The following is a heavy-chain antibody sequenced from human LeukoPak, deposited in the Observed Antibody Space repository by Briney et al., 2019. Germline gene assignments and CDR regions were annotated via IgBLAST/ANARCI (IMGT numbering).Heavy chain of an antibody. V-gene: IGHV4-34*01. J-gene: IGHJ5*02. CDR1: GGSFNGYY. Sequence: SETLSLTCGVSGGSFNGYYWSWIRQPPGKGLEWIGEINHSGSTYYNPSLKSRVTISVDTSKNQFSLKLSSVTAADTAVYYCARDAYDSSGYYYVSFHWFDPWGQGTLVTVSS. CDR2: INHSGST. D-gene: IGHD3-22*01. CDR3: ARDAYDSSGYYYVSFHWFDP.